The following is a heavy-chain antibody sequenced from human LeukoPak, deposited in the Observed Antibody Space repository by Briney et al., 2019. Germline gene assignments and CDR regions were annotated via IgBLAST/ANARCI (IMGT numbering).Heavy chain of an antibody. CDR2: VYSGGST. D-gene: IGHD3-16*01. Sequence: GGSLRLSCVVSGFTVSSNYMSWVRQAPGKGLEWVSVVYSGGSTYYADSVKGRFTISRDNSKNTLYLQMSGLRAEDTAVYYCARAVSGSSPSDYWGQGTLATVSS. CDR3: ARAVSGSSPSDY. CDR1: GFTVSSNY. V-gene: IGHV3-53*01. J-gene: IGHJ4*02.